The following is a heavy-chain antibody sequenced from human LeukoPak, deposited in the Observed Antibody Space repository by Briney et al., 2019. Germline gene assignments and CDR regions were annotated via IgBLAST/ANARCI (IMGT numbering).Heavy chain of an antibody. D-gene: IGHD7-27*01. J-gene: IGHJ3*02. Sequence: ASVKVSCKASGYSFTTYYMFWVRQAPGQGLEWTGWVNPNSGATNYAQKFQGRVTLTRDTFINTVYMELSSLMSDDTAIYYCARGGWGSGALDIWGQGTMVTISS. V-gene: IGHV1-2*02. CDR3: ARGGWGSGALDI. CDR1: GYSFTTYY. CDR2: VNPNSGAT.